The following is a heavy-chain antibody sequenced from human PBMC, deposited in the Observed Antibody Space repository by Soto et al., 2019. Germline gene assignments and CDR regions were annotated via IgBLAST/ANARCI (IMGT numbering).Heavy chain of an antibody. CDR3: ASDPSDGVSYGGQPNCDH. D-gene: IGHD3-10*01. J-gene: IGHJ4*02. Sequence: EVQLLEPGGGLVQPGGYLRLSCATSGFTFIDSAMSWVRQAPGKGLSWVSAILGSAASTYYADTVKGRSTISRDNSKNPLFLKMNSLRAEDTAVYYCASDPSDGVSYGGQPNCDHWGQGTLVTVSS. V-gene: IGHV3-23*01. CDR2: ILGSAAST. CDR1: GFTFIDSA.